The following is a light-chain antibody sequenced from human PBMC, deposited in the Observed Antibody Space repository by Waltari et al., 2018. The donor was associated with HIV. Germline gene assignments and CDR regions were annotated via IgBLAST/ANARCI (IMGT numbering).Light chain of an antibody. V-gene: IGLV1-47*01. J-gene: IGLJ3*02. CDR2: ESD. CDR3: AAWDNYLNAWV. Sequence: QSVLPPPPSTPPTPPQRVTILCPAASSTLGRHFLSWYQHLPGATPKLLIYESDRRPSGVPDLFSGSESGTSASLAISGLRSEDEADYYCAAWDNYLNAWVFGGGTRVTVL. CDR1: SSTLGRHF.